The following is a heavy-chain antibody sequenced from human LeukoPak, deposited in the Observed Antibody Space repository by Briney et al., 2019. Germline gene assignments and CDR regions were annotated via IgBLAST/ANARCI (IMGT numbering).Heavy chain of an antibody. V-gene: IGHV4-61*01. Sequence: SETLSLTCTVSGGSVSSGSYYWSWIRQPPGKGLGWIGYIYYSGSTNYNPSLKSRVTISVDTSKNQFSLKLSSVTAADTAVYYWARVRWSGELLPFDFDYWGREPWSPSPQ. CDR1: GGSVSSGSYY. CDR2: IYYSGST. D-gene: IGHD3-10*01. J-gene: IGHJ4*02. CDR3: ARVRWSGELLPFDFDY.